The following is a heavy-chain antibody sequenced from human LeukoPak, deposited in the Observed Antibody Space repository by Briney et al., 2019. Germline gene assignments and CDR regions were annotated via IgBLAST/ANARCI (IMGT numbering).Heavy chain of an antibody. CDR2: MSPNSGNT. V-gene: IGHV1-8*02. CDR1: GYTFTSYG. J-gene: IGHJ6*02. Sequence: ASVKVSCKASGYTFTSYGINWVRQATRQGLEWMGWMSPNSGNTGYAQKFQGRVTMTRNTSISTAYMELSSLRSEDTAVYYCARGLVLWFGESYGMDVWGQGTTVTVSS. D-gene: IGHD3-10*01. CDR3: ARGLVLWFGESYGMDV.